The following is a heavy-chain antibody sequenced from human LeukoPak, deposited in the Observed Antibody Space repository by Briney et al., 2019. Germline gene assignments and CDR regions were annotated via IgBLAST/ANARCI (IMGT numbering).Heavy chain of an antibody. CDR1: GGSISSSSYY. V-gene: IGHV4-39*07. CDR2: IYYSGST. D-gene: IGHD2-2*01. CDR3: ARRGSTSSRFDP. Sequence: PSETLSLTCTVSGGSISSSSYYWGWIRQPPGKGLEWIGSIYYSGSTYYNPSLKSRVTISVDTSKNQFSLKLSSVTAADTAVYYCARRGSTSSRFDPWGQGTLVTVSS. J-gene: IGHJ5*02.